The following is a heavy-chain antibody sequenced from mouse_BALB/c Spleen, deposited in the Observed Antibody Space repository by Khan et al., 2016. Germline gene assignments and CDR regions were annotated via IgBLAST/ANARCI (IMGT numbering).Heavy chain of an antibody. V-gene: IGHV1-9*01. Sequence: QVQLQQSGAELMKPGASVKISCKATGYTFSSYWIEWVKQRPGHGLEWIGEILPGSGSTNYNEKFKGKATFTADTSSNTAYMQLSSLTSEDSAVYYWARGGRKGWYFDVWGAGTTVTVSS. CDR3: ARGGRKGWYFDV. CDR1: GYTFSSYW. CDR2: ILPGSGST. J-gene: IGHJ1*01. D-gene: IGHD3-3*01.